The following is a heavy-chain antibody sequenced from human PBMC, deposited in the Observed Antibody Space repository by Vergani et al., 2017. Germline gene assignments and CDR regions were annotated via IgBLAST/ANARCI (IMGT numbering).Heavy chain of an antibody. J-gene: IGHJ6*02. CDR1: GYTFTDHY. V-gene: IGHV1-69-2*01. D-gene: IGHD4-17*01. CDR2: VDPEDGET. CDR3: ATPQTVTTGGMEV. Sequence: EVQLVQSGAEVKKPGATMKISCKVSGYTFTDHYMHWVKQAPGKGLEWMGLVDPEDGETIYAEKFKDRVTIAADTSTDTAHLELGSLRSEYTAVYYCATPQTVTTGGMEVWGQGTTVIVSS.